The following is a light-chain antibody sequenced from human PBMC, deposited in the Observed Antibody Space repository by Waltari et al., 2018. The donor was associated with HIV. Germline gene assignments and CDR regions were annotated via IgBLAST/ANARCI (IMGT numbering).Light chain of an antibody. V-gene: IGKV2-28*01. CDR1: QSLLHINACNY. J-gene: IGKJ3*01. CDR2: LGS. CDR3: MQGLQYVFT. Sequence: IVMTQSPPSLSVPPGETATISCRPSQSLLHINACNYLDWYLQRPGQSPKLLIFLGSQRATGVADRFSGSGSGTDFTLHISRVEADDVGVYYCMQGLQYVFTFGPGTRVDFK.